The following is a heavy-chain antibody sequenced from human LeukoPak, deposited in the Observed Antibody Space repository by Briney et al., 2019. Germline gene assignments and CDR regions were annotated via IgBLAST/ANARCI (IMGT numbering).Heavy chain of an antibody. D-gene: IGHD5/OR15-5a*01. CDR2: VRPYNGNT. V-gene: IGHV1-18*01. CDR1: GYTFTDYG. CDR3: ARHASTLYFDY. J-gene: IGHJ4*02. Sequence: GASVKVSCKASGYTFTDYGISWVRQAPEQGLEWMGWVRPYNGNTNYAQKLQGRVTMTTDTSTSTAYMELRSLRSDDTAVYYSARHASTLYFDYWGQGALVTVSS.